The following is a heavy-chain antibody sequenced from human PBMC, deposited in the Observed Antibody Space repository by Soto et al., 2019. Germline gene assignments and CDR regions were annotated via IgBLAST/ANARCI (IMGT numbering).Heavy chain of an antibody. CDR3: ARRRWFGELHYFDD. D-gene: IGHD3-10*01. J-gene: IGHJ4*02. Sequence: QVQLQESGPGLVKPSQTLSLTCTVSGGSIRSGGYYWSWIRQHPGKGLEWIGYIYYSGSTYYNPSLKSRVTISVDTSKNQFSLKLSSVTAADTAVYYCARRRWFGELHYFDDWGQGTLVTVSS. V-gene: IGHV4-31*03. CDR2: IYYSGST. CDR1: GGSIRSGGYY.